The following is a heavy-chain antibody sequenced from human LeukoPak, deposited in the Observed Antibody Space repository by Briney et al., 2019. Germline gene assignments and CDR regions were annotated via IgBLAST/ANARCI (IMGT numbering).Heavy chain of an antibody. V-gene: IGHV4-4*07. CDR2: IYSTGTT. D-gene: IGHD3-22*01. J-gene: IGHJ3*01. CDR3: ARAHKYHYYDSSGAFDV. CDR1: GDSINSYY. Sequence: SETLSLTCTVTGDSINSYYWNWVRQPAGKGLEWIGRIYSTGTTNYNPSLTSRVTISVDTSKNQFSLKLSSVTAADTAAYYCARAHKYHYYDSSGAFDVWGQGTVVIVS.